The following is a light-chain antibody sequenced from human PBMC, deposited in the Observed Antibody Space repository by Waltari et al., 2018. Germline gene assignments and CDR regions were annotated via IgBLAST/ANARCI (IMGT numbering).Light chain of an antibody. CDR2: EAS. CDR3: QQYNDWPPIT. J-gene: IGKJ5*01. Sequence: EVVMTQSPDTLSVSPGERATLSCRARQNINDKLAWYRQKPGQAPKLLIFEASTRATGVPARFSGSGSGTDFTLTISSLQSEDFAIYYCQQYNDWPPITFGPGTRLQIK. V-gene: IGKV3-15*01. CDR1: QNINDK.